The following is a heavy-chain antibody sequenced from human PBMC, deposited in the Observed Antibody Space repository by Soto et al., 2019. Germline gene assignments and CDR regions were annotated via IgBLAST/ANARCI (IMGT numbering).Heavy chain of an antibody. J-gene: IGHJ4*02. Sequence: EVQLAESGGGMVQPGGSLRLSCVASGFTFSSYDMHWVRQAPGKGLEYVSSISSNGGTTYYGNSVKGRFTISRDNSKNTLYLQMGSRRAEDMAVYYCVRRVSGNYDYWGQGTLVTVSP. CDR1: GFTFSSYD. D-gene: IGHD1-7*01. CDR3: VRRVSGNYDY. CDR2: ISSNGGTT. V-gene: IGHV3-64*01.